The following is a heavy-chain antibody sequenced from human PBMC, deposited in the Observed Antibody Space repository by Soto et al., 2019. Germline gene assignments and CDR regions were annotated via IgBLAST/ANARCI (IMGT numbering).Heavy chain of an antibody. V-gene: IGHV4-31*03. Sequence: QVHLQESGPGLVKPSQTLSLTCSVSGGSIRRSDSCWSWVRQVPGKVLEWIAYITDSGRTDYNTSVKSRATDSIDTSKNQFFLYMSSMTAADTAVYFCARVLITSFPLESSFDFWGTGSLVTVSS. D-gene: IGHD3-16*01. CDR2: ITDSGRT. J-gene: IGHJ4*02. CDR3: ARVLITSFPLESSFDF. CDR1: GGSIRRSDSC.